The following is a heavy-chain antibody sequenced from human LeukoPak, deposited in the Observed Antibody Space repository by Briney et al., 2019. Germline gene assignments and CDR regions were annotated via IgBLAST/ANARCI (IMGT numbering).Heavy chain of an antibody. V-gene: IGHV3-23*01. CDR3: ANPDSSGFYFSVRFDF. J-gene: IGHJ4*02. Sequence: PGGSLRLSCTASGFTFSSYAMSWVSQAPGKGLEWVFTMTGRGDNTYYADSVKGRFTVSRDNSNNVLYLQLNSLRVEDTAVYYCANPDSSGFYFSVRFDFWGQGTLVTVSS. CDR1: GFTFSSYA. D-gene: IGHD3-22*01. CDR2: MTGRGDNT.